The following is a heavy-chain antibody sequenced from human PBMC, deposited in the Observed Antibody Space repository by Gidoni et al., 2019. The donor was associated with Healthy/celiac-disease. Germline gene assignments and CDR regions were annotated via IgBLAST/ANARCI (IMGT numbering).Heavy chain of an antibody. D-gene: IGHD3-16*02. CDR2: MNPNSGNT. J-gene: IGHJ4*02. CDR1: GYTFTSYD. Sequence: QVQLVQSGAEVKKPGASVKVSCKASGYTFTSYDINWVRQATGQGLEWMGWMNPNSGNTGYAQKFQGRVTMTRNTSISTAYMELSSLRSEDTAVYYCARSGAADYVWGSYRYPAYWGQGTLVTVSS. CDR3: ARSGAADYVWGSYRYPAY. V-gene: IGHV1-8*01.